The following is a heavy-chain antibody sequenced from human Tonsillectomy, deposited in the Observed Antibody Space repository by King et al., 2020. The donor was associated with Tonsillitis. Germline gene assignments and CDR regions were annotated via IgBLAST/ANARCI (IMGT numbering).Heavy chain of an antibody. J-gene: IGHJ6*02. CDR1: GFTFSTYS. CDR3: ASAGFGETHYYYYTMDV. D-gene: IGHD3-10*01. CDR2: ISSSSSTI. V-gene: IGHV3-48*02. Sequence: VQLVESGGGLVQPGGSLRLSCAASGFTFSTYSMNWVRQAPGKGLEWVSYISSSSSTIYYADSVKGRFTISRDNAKNSLYLQMNSLRDEDTAVYYCASAGFGETHYYYYTMDVWGQGTTVTVSS.